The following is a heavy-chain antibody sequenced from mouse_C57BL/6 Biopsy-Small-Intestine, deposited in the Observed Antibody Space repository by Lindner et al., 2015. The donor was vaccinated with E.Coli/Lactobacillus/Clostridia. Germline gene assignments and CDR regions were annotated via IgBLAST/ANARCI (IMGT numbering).Heavy chain of an antibody. J-gene: IGHJ2*01. D-gene: IGHD1-3*01. CDR1: GYTFTDYY. Sequence: SVKVSCKASGYTFTDYYMHWVRQAPGQRPEWMGWISPKTGTTNYAQKFQGRVTITRDMSITTAYMELSSLRSDDTAVYYCAKVVAADRGPSYYYFDYWGQGTLVTVSS. CDR3: AKVVAADRGPSYYYFDY. CDR2: ISPKTGTT. V-gene: IGHV1-84*02.